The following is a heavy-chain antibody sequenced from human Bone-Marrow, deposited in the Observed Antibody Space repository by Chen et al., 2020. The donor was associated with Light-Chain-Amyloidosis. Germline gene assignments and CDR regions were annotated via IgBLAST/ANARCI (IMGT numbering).Heavy chain of an antibody. Sequence: EVQLEQSGPEVKKPGESLKISCKGSGYTFPNYWIGWVRQMPGKGLEWMGVIYPDDPDARDSPSFEGQVTISADKSITTAYLQWRSLKASDTAMYYCARRRDGYNFDYWGQGTLVTVSS. CDR1: GYTFPNYW. D-gene: IGHD5-12*01. J-gene: IGHJ4*02. CDR2: IYPDDPDA. CDR3: ARRRDGYNFDY. V-gene: IGHV5-51*01.